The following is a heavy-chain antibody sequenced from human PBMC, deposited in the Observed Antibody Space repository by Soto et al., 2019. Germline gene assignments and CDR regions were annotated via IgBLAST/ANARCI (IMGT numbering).Heavy chain of an antibody. J-gene: IGHJ3*02. Sequence: GASVKVSCKASGGTFSSYAISWVRQAPGQGLEWMGGIIPIFGTANYAQKFQGRVTITADESTSTAYMELSSLRSEDTAVYYCARFARDYSAFDIWGQGTMVTVSS. D-gene: IGHD4-17*01. CDR2: IIPIFGTA. V-gene: IGHV1-69*13. CDR1: GGTFSSYA. CDR3: ARFARDYSAFDI.